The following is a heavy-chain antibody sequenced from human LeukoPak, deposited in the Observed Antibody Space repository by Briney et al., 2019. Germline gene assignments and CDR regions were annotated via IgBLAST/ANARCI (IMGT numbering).Heavy chain of an antibody. J-gene: IGHJ4*02. D-gene: IGHD1-26*01. CDR2: INHSGST. Sequence: SETLSLTCAVYGGSFSGYYWSWIRQPPGKGLEWIGEINHSGSTNYNPSLKSRVTMSVDTSKNQFSLKLSSVTAADTAVYYCARGVGATELDYWGQGTLVTVSS. CDR3: ARGVGATELDY. V-gene: IGHV4-34*01. CDR1: GGSFSGYY.